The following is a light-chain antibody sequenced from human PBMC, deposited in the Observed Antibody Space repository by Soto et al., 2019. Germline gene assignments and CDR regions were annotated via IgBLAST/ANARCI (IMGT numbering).Light chain of an antibody. V-gene: IGLV3-21*02. J-gene: IGLJ2*01. CDR1: NIGSKS. Sequence: SYELTQPPSVSVAPGQTARITCGGTNIGSKSVHWYQQRPGQAPVLVVHDDSDRPSGIPERFSGSNSENTATLTITRVEAVDEADYYCQVWDTSNDHVVFGGGTKLTVL. CDR2: DDS. CDR3: QVWDTSNDHVV.